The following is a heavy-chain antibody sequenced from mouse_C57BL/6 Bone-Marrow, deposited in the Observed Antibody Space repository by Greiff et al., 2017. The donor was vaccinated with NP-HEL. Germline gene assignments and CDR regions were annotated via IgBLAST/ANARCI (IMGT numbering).Heavy chain of an antibody. CDR1: GYTFTNYW. Sequence: VKLMESGAELVRPGTSVKMSCKASGYTFTNYWIGWAKQRPGHGLEWIGDIYPGGGYTNYNEKFKGKATLTADKSSSTAYMQFSSLTSEDSAIYYCARRGANWDWYFDVWGTGTTVTVSS. V-gene: IGHV1-63*01. J-gene: IGHJ1*03. CDR3: ARRGANWDWYFDV. CDR2: IYPGGGYT. D-gene: IGHD4-1*01.